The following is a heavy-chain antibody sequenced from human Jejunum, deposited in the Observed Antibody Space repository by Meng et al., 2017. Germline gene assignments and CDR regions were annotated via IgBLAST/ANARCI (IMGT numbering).Heavy chain of an antibody. CDR2: INPNSGGT. CDR1: GYTFTNYY. D-gene: IGHD6-13*01. Sequence: QVQLVQSATEVKKPGASVKVSCKASGYTFTNYYIHWVRQAPGQGLDWMGRINPNSGGTNYAQKFQGRVTMTRDTSISTVYMELSSLRSDDTAVYYCAREIEAAGHAGLDYWGQGTLVTVSS. CDR3: AREIEAAGHAGLDY. V-gene: IGHV1-2*06. J-gene: IGHJ4*02.